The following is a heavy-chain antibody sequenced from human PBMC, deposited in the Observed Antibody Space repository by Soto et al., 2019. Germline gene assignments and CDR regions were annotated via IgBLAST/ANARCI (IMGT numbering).Heavy chain of an antibody. CDR2: ISSSGSNI. CDR3: ATCPRRSIVVVITTFHY. Sequence: GGSLRLSCAASGFTFSDYCMSWIRQAPGKGLEWVSYISSSGSNIYYADSVKGRFTISRDNAKNSLYLQMNSLRAEDTAVYYCATCPRRSIVVVITTFHYWGQGPLVTGSS. D-gene: IGHD3-22*01. J-gene: IGHJ4*02. CDR1: GFTFSDYC. V-gene: IGHV3-11*01.